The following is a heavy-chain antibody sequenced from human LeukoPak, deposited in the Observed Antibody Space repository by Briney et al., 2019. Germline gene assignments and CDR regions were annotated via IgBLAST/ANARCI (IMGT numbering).Heavy chain of an antibody. J-gene: IGHJ5*02. Sequence: PSETLSLTCTVSGGSISSYYWSWIRQPPGKGLEWIGYIYYSGSTNYNLSLKSRVTISVDTSKNQFSLKLSSVTAADTAVYYCARAYSSSWYWSEVYNWFDPWGQGTLVTVSS. V-gene: IGHV4-59*01. CDR3: ARAYSSSWYWSEVYNWFDP. CDR1: GGSISSYY. CDR2: IYYSGST. D-gene: IGHD6-13*01.